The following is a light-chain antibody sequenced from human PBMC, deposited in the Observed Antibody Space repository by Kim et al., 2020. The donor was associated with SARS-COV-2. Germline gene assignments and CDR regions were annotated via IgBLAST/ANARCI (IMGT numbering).Light chain of an antibody. CDR1: QGISTS. CDR2: AAS. CDR3: QQYHSYPLYT. V-gene: IGKV1-8*01. J-gene: IGKJ2*01. Sequence: AIRMTQSPSSLSASTGDRVTITCRASQGISTSLAWYQQKPGKAPNLLIFAASTLQSGVPSRFSGSGSGTDFTLTITGLQSEDFATYYCQQYHSYPLYTFGQGTKLEI.